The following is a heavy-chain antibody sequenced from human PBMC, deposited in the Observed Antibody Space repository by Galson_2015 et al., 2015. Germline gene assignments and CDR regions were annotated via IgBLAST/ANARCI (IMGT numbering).Heavy chain of an antibody. V-gene: IGHV5-51*01. CDR1: GYSFSDYW. Sequence: QSGAEVKKPGESLTISCKASGYSFSDYWIGWVRQMPGRGLEWMGIIYPDDSDTRYSPSFQGQATIPADKSITTAYLQWNSLKASDTAMYYCVVLLIGQSSPYHMDVWGKGTRVTVSS. CDR3: VVLLIGQSSPYHMDV. J-gene: IGHJ6*03. CDR2: IYPDDSDT. D-gene: IGHD3-10*01.